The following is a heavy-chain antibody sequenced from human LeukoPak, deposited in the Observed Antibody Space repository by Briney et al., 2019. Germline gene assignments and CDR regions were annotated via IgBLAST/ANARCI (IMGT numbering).Heavy chain of an antibody. J-gene: IGHJ6*02. CDR3: ARDIIVVVPAAILAYGMDV. Sequence: ASMNVSCKASGYTFTSYYMHWVRQAPGQGLEWMGIINPSGGSTSYAQKFQGRVTMTRDTSTSTVYMELSSLRSEDTAVYYCARDIIVVVPAAILAYGMDVWGQGTTVTVSS. V-gene: IGHV1-46*01. D-gene: IGHD2-2*01. CDR2: INPSGGST. CDR1: GYTFTSYY.